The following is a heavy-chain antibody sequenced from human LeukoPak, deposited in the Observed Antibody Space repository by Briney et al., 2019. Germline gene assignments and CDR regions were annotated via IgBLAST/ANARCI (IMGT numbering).Heavy chain of an antibody. CDR1: GFTFSSLW. J-gene: IGHJ4*02. V-gene: IGHV3-7*01. D-gene: IGHD1-26*01. CDR2: IKQDDSQK. Sequence: GGSLRLSCAASGFTFSSLWMTWVRQAPGKGLEWVANIKQDDSQKYYVDSVKGRFTISRDNAKNSLYLQMNSLRAEDTAIYYCARDNVLGSYWGQGALVIVSS. CDR3: ARDNVLGSY.